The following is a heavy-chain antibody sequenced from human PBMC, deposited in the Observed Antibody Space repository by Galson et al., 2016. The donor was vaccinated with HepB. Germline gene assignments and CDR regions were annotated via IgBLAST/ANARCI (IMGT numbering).Heavy chain of an antibody. V-gene: IGHV4-59*08. Sequence: TCTVSGDYITSYYWSWIRQPPGKGLEWIGYIYYRGSTNYNPSLKSRVTISVDTSKNQFSLKLSSVTAADTAVYYCARRTSSWYYFDYWGQGTLVAASS. CDR3: ARRTSSWYYFDY. D-gene: IGHD2-2*01. CDR2: IYYRGST. J-gene: IGHJ4*02. CDR1: GDYITSYY.